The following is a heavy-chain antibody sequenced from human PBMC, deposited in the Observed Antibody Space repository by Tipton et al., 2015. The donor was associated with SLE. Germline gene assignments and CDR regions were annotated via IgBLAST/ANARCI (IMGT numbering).Heavy chain of an antibody. D-gene: IGHD2-8*01. CDR1: GYTVTRYY. CDR3: TDHGAFDI. V-gene: IGHV3-74*02. J-gene: IGHJ3*02. Sequence: QLVQSGAEVKKPGASVKVSCKASGYTVTRYYMNWVRQPPGKGLVWVSEIDPNGSPTNYADSVKGRFTISRDESKNTMYLQMNSLRAEDTAVYYCTDHGAFDIWGQGTMVTVSS. CDR2: IDPNGSPT.